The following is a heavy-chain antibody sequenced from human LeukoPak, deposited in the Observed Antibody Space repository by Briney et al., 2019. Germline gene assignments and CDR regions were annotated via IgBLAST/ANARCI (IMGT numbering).Heavy chain of an antibody. CDR1: GGSFSGYY. CDR2: INHSGST. J-gene: IGHJ5*02. Sequence: PSQTLSLTCAVYGGSFSGYYWSWIRQPPGKGLEWIGEINHSGSTNYNPSLESRVTISVDTSKNQFSLKLSSVTAADTAVYYCARGKGYCSSTSCYTWFDPWGQGTLVTVSS. D-gene: IGHD2-2*02. CDR3: ARGKGYCSSTSCYTWFDP. V-gene: IGHV4-34*01.